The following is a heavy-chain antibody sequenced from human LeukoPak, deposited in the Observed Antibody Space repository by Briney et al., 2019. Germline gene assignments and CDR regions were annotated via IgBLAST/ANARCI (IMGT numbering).Heavy chain of an antibody. D-gene: IGHD3-10*01. V-gene: IGHV1-2*02. CDR3: ARAGEYYGSGSYPATEFDY. Sequence: ASVKVSCKASGYTFTGYYMHWVRQAPGQGLEWMGWNNPNSGGTNYAQKFQGRVTMTRDTSISTAYMELSRLRSDDTAVYYCARAGEYYGSGSYPATEFDYWGQGTLVTVSS. CDR2: NNPNSGGT. J-gene: IGHJ4*02. CDR1: GYTFTGYY.